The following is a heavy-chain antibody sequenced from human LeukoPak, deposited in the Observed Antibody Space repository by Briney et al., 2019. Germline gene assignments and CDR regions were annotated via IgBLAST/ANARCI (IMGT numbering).Heavy chain of an antibody. CDR1: GFTFCGYA. Sequence: GGALGLSCAASGFTFCGYAMSWGRPAPGEGLEWVSAISGSGGSTYYADSVKGRFTISRDNSKNTLYLQMNSLRAEDTAVYYCARDTVTTYYWGQGTLVTVSS. V-gene: IGHV3-23*01. CDR3: ARDTVTTYY. D-gene: IGHD4-17*01. CDR2: ISGSGGST. J-gene: IGHJ4*02.